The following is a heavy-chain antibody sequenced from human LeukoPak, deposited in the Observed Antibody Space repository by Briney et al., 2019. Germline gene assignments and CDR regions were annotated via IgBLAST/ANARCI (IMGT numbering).Heavy chain of an antibody. CDR2: IYSGGST. CDR3: AKVQGYCTNGVCSDYYYYGMDV. D-gene: IGHD2-8*01. CDR1: GFTVSSNY. V-gene: IGHV3-66*01. Sequence: GGSLRLSCAASGFTVSSNYMSWVRQAPGKGLEWVSVIYSGGSTYYADSVKGRFTISRDNSKNTLYLQMNSLRAEDTAVYYCAKVQGYCTNGVCSDYYYYGMDVWGQGTTVTVSS. J-gene: IGHJ6*02.